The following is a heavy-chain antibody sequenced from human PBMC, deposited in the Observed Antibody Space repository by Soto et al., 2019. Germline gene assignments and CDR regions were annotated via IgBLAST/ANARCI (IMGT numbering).Heavy chain of an antibody. CDR2: IDNAGSSA. CDR3: TRVGGSVSGMDV. Sequence: EVQLVESGGGLVQPGWSLRLSCAASGFTFSIYWMHWVRQAPGKGPVWVSRIDNAGSSARYADSVKGRFTISRDNAKNTVYLQMNSLRAEDTAVYYCTRVGGSVSGMDVWGQGTTVTVSS. CDR1: GFTFSIYW. J-gene: IGHJ6*02. D-gene: IGHD1-26*01. V-gene: IGHV3-74*01.